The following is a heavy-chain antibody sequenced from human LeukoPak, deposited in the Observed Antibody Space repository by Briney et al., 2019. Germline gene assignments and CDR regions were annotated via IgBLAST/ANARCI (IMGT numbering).Heavy chain of an antibody. CDR1: GFTFSSYA. J-gene: IGHJ4*02. CDR3: ARAKDGTNILDY. Sequence: PGGSLRLSCAASGFTFSSYAMHWVRQAPGKGLEWVAVISYDGSNKYYADSVEGRFTISRDNSKNTLYLQMDSLRAEDTAVYYCARAKDGTNILDYWGQGTLVTVSS. D-gene: IGHD5-24*01. V-gene: IGHV3-30*04. CDR2: ISYDGSNK.